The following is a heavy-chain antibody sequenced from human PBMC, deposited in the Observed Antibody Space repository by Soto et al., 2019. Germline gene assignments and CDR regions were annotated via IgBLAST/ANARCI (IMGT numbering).Heavy chain of an antibody. D-gene: IGHD4-17*01. CDR3: ARGGYGDTRAGFDP. CDR2: ISSNGGST. CDR1: GFTFSSYA. V-gene: IGHV3-64*02. Sequence: GGSLRLSCAASGFTFSSYAMHWVRQAPGKGLEYVSAISSNGGSTYYADSVKGRFTISSYNSKDTLYLQMGSLRAEDMAVYYCARGGYGDTRAGFDPWGQGTLVTVSS. J-gene: IGHJ5*02.